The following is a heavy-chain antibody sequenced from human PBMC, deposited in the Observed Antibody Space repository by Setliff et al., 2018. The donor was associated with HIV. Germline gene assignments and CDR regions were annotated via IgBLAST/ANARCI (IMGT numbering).Heavy chain of an antibody. V-gene: IGHV1-18*01. J-gene: IGHJ4*02. CDR3: ARSDWELVLSSFDY. CDR1: GYTFASYG. D-gene: IGHD1-26*01. Sequence: ASVKVSCKASGYTFASYGITWVRQAPGQGLEWMGWISAYDGNTNYAQKVRERVTLATDTATNTAFMELKNLTSADTAVYFCARSDWELVLSSFDYWGQGTQVTVSS. CDR2: ISAYDGNT.